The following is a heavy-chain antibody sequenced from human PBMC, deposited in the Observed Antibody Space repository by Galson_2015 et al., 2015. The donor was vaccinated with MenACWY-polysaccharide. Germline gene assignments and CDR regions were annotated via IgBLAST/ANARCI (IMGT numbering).Heavy chain of an antibody. D-gene: IGHD2-15*01. CDR1: GFTFDDYA. CDR3: AKGYSYSKSPVDH. V-gene: IGHV3-9*01. Sequence: SLRLSCAASGFTFDDYAMHWVRQAPGKGLEWVSGISWNSDIIGYADSVKGRFTISRDSAESSLYLQMNSLRPEDTALYYCAKGYSYSKSPVDHWGQGTLVTVSS. CDR2: ISWNSDII. J-gene: IGHJ4*02.